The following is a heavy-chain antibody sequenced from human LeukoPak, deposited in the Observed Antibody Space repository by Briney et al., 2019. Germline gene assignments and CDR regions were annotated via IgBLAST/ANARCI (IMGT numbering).Heavy chain of an antibody. J-gene: IGHJ4*02. CDR1: GYTFTSYG. CDR2: ISAYNGNT. CDR3: ARGRGDYYDSSGYYDY. V-gene: IGHV1-18*01. D-gene: IGHD3-22*01. Sequence: ASVKVSCKASGYTFTSYGISWVRQAPGQGLEWMGWISAYNGNTNYAQKLQGRVTMTTDTPTSTAYMELRSLRSDDTAVYYCARGRGDYYDSSGYYDYWGQGTLVTVSS.